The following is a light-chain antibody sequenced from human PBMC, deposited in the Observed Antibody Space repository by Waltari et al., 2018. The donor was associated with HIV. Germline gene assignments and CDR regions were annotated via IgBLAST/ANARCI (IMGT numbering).Light chain of an antibody. J-gene: IGLJ3*02. V-gene: IGLV1-47*01. Sequence: QSVMTQPPSASGTPGQGVTISCSGRKSNIGDTYVYWYQQLPGKAPKPLIETNNQRPAGVPDRFSCSKSGTSASLAISGLRSDDEADYYCATWDDSLNGWAFGGGTKLTVL. CDR2: TNN. CDR1: KSNIGDTY. CDR3: ATWDDSLNGWA.